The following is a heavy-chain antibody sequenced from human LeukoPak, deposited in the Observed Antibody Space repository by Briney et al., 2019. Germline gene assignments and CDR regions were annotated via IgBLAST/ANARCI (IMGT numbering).Heavy chain of an antibody. CDR1: GFTFGDYA. CDR3: TALRSLVYYFDY. V-gene: IGHV3-49*03. J-gene: IGHJ4*02. D-gene: IGHD5-12*01. CDR2: IRSKAYGGTT. Sequence: PGGSLRLSCTASGFTFGDYAMSWFRQAPGKGLEWVGFIRSKAYGGTTEYAASVKGRFTISRDDSKSIAYLQMDSLKTEDTAVYYCTALRSLVYYFDYWGQGTLVTVSS.